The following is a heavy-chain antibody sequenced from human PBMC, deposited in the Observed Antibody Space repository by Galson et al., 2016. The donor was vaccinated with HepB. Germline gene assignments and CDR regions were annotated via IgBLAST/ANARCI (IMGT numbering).Heavy chain of an antibody. J-gene: IGHJ4*02. Sequence: SLRLSCAASGFTFSLNALTWVRQAPGKGLEWVSAISSRGITTFYSDSVTGRFTVSRDNSKNTLFLQMDSLRAEDTAIYYCAKDFGSTGYYQVFESWGQGTLVAVSS. CDR1: GFTFSLNA. CDR2: ISSRGITT. CDR3: AKDFGSTGYYQVFES. D-gene: IGHD3-22*01. V-gene: IGHV3-23*01.